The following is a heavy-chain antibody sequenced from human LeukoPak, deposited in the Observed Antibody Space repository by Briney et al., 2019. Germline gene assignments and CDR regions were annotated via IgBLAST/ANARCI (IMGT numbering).Heavy chain of an antibody. Sequence: SETLSLTCTVSGGSISSYYWSWIRQPPGKGLEWIGYIYYSGSTNYNPSLKSRVTISVDTSKSQFSLKLSSVTAADTAVYYCARAVTYYYDSSGYYSFDYWGQGTLVTVSS. D-gene: IGHD3-22*01. CDR1: GGSISSYY. J-gene: IGHJ4*02. CDR3: ARAVTYYYDSSGYYSFDY. CDR2: IYYSGST. V-gene: IGHV4-59*08.